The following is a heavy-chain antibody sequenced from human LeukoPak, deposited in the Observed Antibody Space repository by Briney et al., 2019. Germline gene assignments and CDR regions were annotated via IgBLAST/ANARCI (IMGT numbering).Heavy chain of an antibody. CDR1: GGSISSSSYY. V-gene: IGHV4-39*01. Sequence: SETLSLTCTVSGGSISSSSYYWGWIRQPPGKGLEWIGSIYYSGSTYYNPSLKSRVTISVDTSKNQFSLKLSSVTAADTAAYYCARQKGEYYDFWSGYPYNWFDPWGQGTLVTVSS. D-gene: IGHD3-3*01. CDR3: ARQKGEYYDFWSGYPYNWFDP. CDR2: IYYSGST. J-gene: IGHJ5*02.